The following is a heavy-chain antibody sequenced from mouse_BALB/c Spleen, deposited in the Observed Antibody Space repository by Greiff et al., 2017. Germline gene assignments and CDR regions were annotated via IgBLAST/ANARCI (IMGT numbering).Heavy chain of an antibody. CDR1: GFTFSSYA. V-gene: IGHV5-6-5*01. CDR3: AREGYYGYDYAMDY. Sequence: DVQLVESGGGLVKPGGSLKLSCAASGFTFSSYAMSWVRQTPEKRLEWVASISSGGSTYYPDSVKGRFTISRDNARNILYLQMSSLRSEDTAMYYCAREGYYGYDYAMDYWGQGTSVTVSS. D-gene: IGHD1-2*01. J-gene: IGHJ4*01. CDR2: ISSGGST.